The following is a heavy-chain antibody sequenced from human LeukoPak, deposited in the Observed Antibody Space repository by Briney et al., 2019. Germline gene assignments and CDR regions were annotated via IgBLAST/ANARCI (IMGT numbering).Heavy chain of an antibody. CDR3: AKEDRAKSSCPRI. V-gene: IGHV3-30*18. CDR2: ISYDGSNK. Sequence: GRSLRLSCAASGFTFSSYGMHWVRQAPGKGLEWMAVISYDGSNKYYADSVKGRFTISRDNSKNTLYLQMNSLRAEDTAVYYCAKEDRAKSSCPRIWGHGTLVTVSS. CDR1: GFTFSSYG. D-gene: IGHD1-14*01. J-gene: IGHJ4*01.